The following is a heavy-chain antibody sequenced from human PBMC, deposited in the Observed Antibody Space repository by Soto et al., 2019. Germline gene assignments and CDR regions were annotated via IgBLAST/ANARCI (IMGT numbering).Heavy chain of an antibody. CDR1: GYTFTIYA. J-gene: IGHJ6*02. V-gene: IGHV7-4-1*01. CDR2: INTNTGNP. D-gene: IGHD3-10*02. CDR3: ASTGGAIYVRGYYYYYGMDV. Sequence: QVQLVQSGSELKKPGASVKVSCKASGYTFTIYAMNWVRQAPGQGLEWMGWINTNTGNPTYAQGFTGRFVFSLDTSVSTAYRQICSLKAEDTAVYYCASTGGAIYVRGYYYYYGMDVWGQGTTVTVSS.